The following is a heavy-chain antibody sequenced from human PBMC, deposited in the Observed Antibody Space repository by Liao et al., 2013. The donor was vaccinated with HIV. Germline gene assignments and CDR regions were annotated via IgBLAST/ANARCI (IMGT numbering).Heavy chain of an antibody. J-gene: IGHJ2*01. V-gene: IGHV4-34*01. CDR1: GRSFSDYY. D-gene: IGHD4-17*01. CDR2: VSDSGIT. CDR3: ARGRTTVTTGLWYFDL. Sequence: QEQLHQWGAGLLKPSETLSLTCDVFGRSFSDYYWSWIRQSPGKGLEWIGEVSDSGITNYNLALKSRVSMSADTSKKQVSLYLTSVTAADTAVYFCARGRTTVTTGLWYFDLWGPGTLVTVSS.